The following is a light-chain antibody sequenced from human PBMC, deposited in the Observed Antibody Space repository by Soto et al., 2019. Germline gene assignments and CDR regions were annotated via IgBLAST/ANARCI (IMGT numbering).Light chain of an antibody. CDR1: QSVSDK. J-gene: IGKJ4*01. CDR3: QPYNNWPLT. Sequence: EIVMTQSPATVSVSPGERATLSCRASQSVSDKLAWYQQKPGQAPRLLIYHASARATGIPARLSGSGSGTEFTLTISGLQSEDFAIYYCQPYNNWPLTFGGGTKGDIK. CDR2: HAS. V-gene: IGKV3-15*01.